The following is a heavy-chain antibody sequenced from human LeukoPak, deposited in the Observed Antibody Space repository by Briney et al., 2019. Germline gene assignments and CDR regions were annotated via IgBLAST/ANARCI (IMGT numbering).Heavy chain of an antibody. Sequence: PGGSLRLSCAASGFTFSSYSVNWVRQAPGKGLEWVSYISSSSSTIYYADSVKGRFTISRDNAKNSLYLQMNSLRAEDTAVYYCARDWGRRYYYYYYYMDVWGEGTTVTVSS. V-gene: IGHV3-48*01. CDR3: ARDWGRRYYYYYYYMDV. CDR2: ISSSSSTI. J-gene: IGHJ6*03. CDR1: GFTFSSYS. D-gene: IGHD3-16*01.